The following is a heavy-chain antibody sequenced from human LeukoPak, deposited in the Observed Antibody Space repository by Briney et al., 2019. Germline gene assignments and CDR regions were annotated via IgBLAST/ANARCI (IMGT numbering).Heavy chain of an antibody. V-gene: IGHV4-34*01. CDR3: ARGTVTTGRLGY. CDR2: INHSGST. J-gene: IGHJ4*02. CDR1: GGSFSGYY. Sequence: PSETLSLTCAVYGGSFSGYYWSWIRQPPGKGLEWIGEINHSGSTNYNPSLKSRVTISLDTSKNQFSLKLSSVIAADTAVYYCARGTVTTGRLGYWGQGTRVTVSS. D-gene: IGHD4-17*01.